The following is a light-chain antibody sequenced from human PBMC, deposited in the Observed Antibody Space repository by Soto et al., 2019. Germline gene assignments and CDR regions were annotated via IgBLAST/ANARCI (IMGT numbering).Light chain of an antibody. V-gene: IGKV1-39*01. J-gene: IGKJ1*01. CDR3: QQRFATLWK. CDR1: QNISRY. Sequence: DIQMTQSPSSLSASVGDRVTITCRASQNISRYFNWYQQKPGKAPNLLIYAVSILESGVPSRFSGSGSGTDFTLTINSRQPEDIANYYCQQRFATLWKFGQGTKVEI. CDR2: AVS.